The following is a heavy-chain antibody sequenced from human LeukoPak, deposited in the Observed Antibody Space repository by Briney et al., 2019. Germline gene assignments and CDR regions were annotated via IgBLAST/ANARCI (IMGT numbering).Heavy chain of an antibody. V-gene: IGHV3-30*02. Sequence: PGGSLRLSCAASGFTFSSYGMHWVRQAPGKGLEWVAFIRYDGSNKYYADSVKGRFTISRDNSKNTLYLQMSSLRPEDTAVYYCAKDSDSSTWRADYWGQGTLVTVSS. CDR1: GFTFSSYG. CDR2: IRYDGSNK. J-gene: IGHJ4*02. D-gene: IGHD6-13*01. CDR3: AKDSDSSTWRADY.